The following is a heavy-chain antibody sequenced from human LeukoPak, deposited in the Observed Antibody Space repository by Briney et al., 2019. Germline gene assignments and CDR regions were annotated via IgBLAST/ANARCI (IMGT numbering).Heavy chain of an antibody. CDR2: IYYSGST. V-gene: IGHV4-59*01. D-gene: IGHD6-13*01. J-gene: IGHJ6*02. CDR3: AMVPYYYYGMDV. Sequence: KPSETLSLTCTVSGGSTSSYYWSWIRQPPGKGLEWIGYIYYSGSTNYNPSLKSRVTISVDTSKNQFSLKLSSVTAADTAVYYCAMVPYYYYGMDVWGQGTTVTVSS. CDR1: GGSTSSYY.